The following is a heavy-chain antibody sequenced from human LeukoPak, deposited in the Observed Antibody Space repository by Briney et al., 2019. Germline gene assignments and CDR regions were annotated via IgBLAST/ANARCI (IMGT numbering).Heavy chain of an antibody. Sequence: GGSLRLSCAASGFTFSSYSMNWVRQAPGKGLEWVSSISSSSSYIYYADSVKGRFTISRDNSKDTIYLQMNSVRVEDTAVYYCAREVGYGVFDYWGQGTLVTVSS. J-gene: IGHJ4*02. CDR3: AREVGYGVFDY. CDR1: GFTFSSYS. D-gene: IGHD5-18*01. CDR2: ISSSSSYI. V-gene: IGHV3-21*04.